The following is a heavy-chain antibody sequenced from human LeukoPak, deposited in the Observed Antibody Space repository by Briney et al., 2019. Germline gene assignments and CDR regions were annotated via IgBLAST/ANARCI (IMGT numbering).Heavy chain of an antibody. V-gene: IGHV4-4*02. CDR1: GGSISSSNW. CDR2: IYHSGST. Sequence: SETLSLTCAVSGGSISSSNWWSWVRQPPGRGLEWIGGIYHSGSTKYNPSLKSRVTISVDKSKNQFSLKLSSVTDADTAVYYCASRDYYGSGSCYNWGQGTLVTVSS. J-gene: IGHJ4*02. CDR3: ASRDYYGSGSCYN. D-gene: IGHD3-10*01.